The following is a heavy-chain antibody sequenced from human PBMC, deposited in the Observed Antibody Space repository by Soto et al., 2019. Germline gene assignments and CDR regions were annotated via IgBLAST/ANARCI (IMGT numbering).Heavy chain of an antibody. CDR3: ARDSLRIAAREFDY. CDR1: GFTFSAYA. V-gene: IGHV3-30-3*01. Sequence: GSLRLSCAASGFTFSAYAMHWVRQAPGKGLEWVAVISSNGNNKYYADSVKCRFTISRDNTKNTLYVQMNSLRAEDTAVYYCARDSLRIAAREFDYWGQGTLVTVSS. CDR2: ISSNGNNK. J-gene: IGHJ4*02. D-gene: IGHD6-6*01.